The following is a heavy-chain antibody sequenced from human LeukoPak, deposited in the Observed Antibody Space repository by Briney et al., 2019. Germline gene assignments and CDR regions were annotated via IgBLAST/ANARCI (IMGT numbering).Heavy chain of an antibody. CDR3: ARDMENTAMTNYYYMDV. Sequence: ASVKVSCKASGYTFTSYYMHWVRQAPGRGLEWMGIINPSGGSTSYAQKFQGRVTMTRDMSTSTVYMELSSLRSEDTAVYYCARDMENTAMTNYYYMDVWGKGTTVTVSS. D-gene: IGHD5-18*01. CDR1: GYTFTSYY. V-gene: IGHV1-46*01. J-gene: IGHJ6*03. CDR2: INPSGGST.